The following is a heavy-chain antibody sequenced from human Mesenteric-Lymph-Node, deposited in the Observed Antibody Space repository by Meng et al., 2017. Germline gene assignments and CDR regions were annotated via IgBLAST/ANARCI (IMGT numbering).Heavy chain of an antibody. J-gene: IGHJ4*02. CDR3: VRVHYGGNYLDY. CDR2: INGNGGST. CDR1: GFICSFYA. D-gene: IGHD4-23*01. Sequence: GESLKISGAASGFICSFYAMHWVRQAPGKGLEFVSAINGNGGSTYYANSVKGRFTISRDNSKNTLFLQMGSLRTEDMAIYYCVRVHYGGNYLDYWDQGTLVTVSS. V-gene: IGHV3-64*01.